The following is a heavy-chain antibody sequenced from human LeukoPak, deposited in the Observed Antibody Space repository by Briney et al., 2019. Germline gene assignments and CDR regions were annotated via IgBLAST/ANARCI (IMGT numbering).Heavy chain of an antibody. J-gene: IGHJ4*02. CDR3: ARGGYCSSRGCFIIDY. V-gene: IGHV1-2*02. D-gene: IGHD2-2*01. CDR1: GYTFSGYY. Sequence: ASVKVSCKASGYTFSGYYLQWVRQAPGQGLEWMGWINPNSGDTNYAQKFQGTVTMTRDTSISTAYMELSRLRSDDTAVYYCARGGYCSSRGCFIIDYWGQGTLVTVSS. CDR2: INPNSGDT.